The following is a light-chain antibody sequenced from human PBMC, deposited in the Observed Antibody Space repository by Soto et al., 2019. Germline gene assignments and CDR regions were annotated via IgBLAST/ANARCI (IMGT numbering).Light chain of an antibody. Sequence: DIQMTQSPSSVSASVGDRVTITCRASQVINAWLVWYQQKPGKAPNLLIYGVSSLGSGVPSRFSGSGSGTDFTLTISNLQPEDFATYYCQQASSFPFTFGGGTKVEIK. CDR1: QVINAW. CDR2: GVS. J-gene: IGKJ4*01. V-gene: IGKV1-12*01. CDR3: QQASSFPFT.